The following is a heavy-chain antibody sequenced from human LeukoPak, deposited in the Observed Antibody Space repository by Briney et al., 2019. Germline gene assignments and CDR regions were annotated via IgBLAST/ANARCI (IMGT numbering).Heavy chain of an antibody. CDR2: MNPNSGNT. Sequence: ASVKVSCKASGYTFTSYDINWVRQATGQGLEWMGWMNPNSGNTGYAQKFQGRVTMTRNTSISTAYMELSSLRSEDTAVYYCARELGDCSSTSCQERAFDIWGQGTMVTVSS. CDR3: ARELGDCSSTSCQERAFDI. V-gene: IGHV1-8*01. D-gene: IGHD2-2*01. J-gene: IGHJ3*02. CDR1: GYTFTSYD.